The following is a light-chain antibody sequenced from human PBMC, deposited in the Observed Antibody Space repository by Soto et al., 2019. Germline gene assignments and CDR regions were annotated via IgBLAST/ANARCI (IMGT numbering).Light chain of an antibody. CDR2: DVR. CDR3: SSYTSSSTVI. V-gene: IGLV2-14*03. Sequence: QSALTQPASVSGSPGQSITISCTGTSSDVGGYNFVSWYQQHPGKAPKFIIYDVRNRPSGVSNRFSGSRSGNTASLTISGLQAGDEGDYYCSSYTSSSTVIFGGGTKLTAL. CDR1: SSDVGGYNF. J-gene: IGLJ2*01.